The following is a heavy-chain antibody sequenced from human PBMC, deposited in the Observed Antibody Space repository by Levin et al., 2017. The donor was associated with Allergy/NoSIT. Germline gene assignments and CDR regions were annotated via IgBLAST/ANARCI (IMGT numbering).Heavy chain of an antibody. CDR1: GFTFDDYA. V-gene: IGHV3-9*01. D-gene: IGHD6-13*01. CDR3: AKSSPYSSSWYEGNFDY. CDR2: ISWNSGSI. J-gene: IGHJ4*02. Sequence: GGSLRLSCAASGFTFDDYAMHWVRQAPGKGLEWVSGISWNSGSIGYADSVKGRFTISRDNAKNSLYLQMNSLRAEDTALYYCAKSSPYSSSWYEGNFDYWGQGTLVTVSS.